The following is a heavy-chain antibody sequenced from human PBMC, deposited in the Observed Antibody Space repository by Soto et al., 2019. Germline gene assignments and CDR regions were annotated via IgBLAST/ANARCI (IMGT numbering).Heavy chain of an antibody. D-gene: IGHD3-22*01. V-gene: IGHV3-48*03. CDR3: ARGLRNYYDRSGLHY. CDR1: EFTFSNYE. Sequence: GGSLRLSCVGSEFTFSNYEMNWVRQAPGKGLEWVSYISYTGSTIYYADSVRGRFTISRDNSKNSLYLQMNSLRAEDTAVYYCARGLRNYYDRSGLHYWGQGTLVTVSS. J-gene: IGHJ4*02. CDR2: ISYTGSTI.